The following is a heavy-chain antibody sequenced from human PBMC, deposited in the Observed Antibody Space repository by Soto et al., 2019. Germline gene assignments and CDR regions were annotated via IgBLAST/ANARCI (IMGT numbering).Heavy chain of an antibody. CDR3: ARARYCSSTSCLIYFDY. CDR1: GGSISSYY. CDR2: IYYSGST. D-gene: IGHD2-2*01. J-gene: IGHJ4*02. V-gene: IGHV4-59*01. Sequence: SETLSLTCTVSGGSISSYYWSWIRQPPGKGLEWIGYIYYSGSTNYNPSLKSRVTISVDTSKDQFSLKLSSVTAADTAVYYCARARYCSSTSCLIYFDYWGQGTLVTVSS.